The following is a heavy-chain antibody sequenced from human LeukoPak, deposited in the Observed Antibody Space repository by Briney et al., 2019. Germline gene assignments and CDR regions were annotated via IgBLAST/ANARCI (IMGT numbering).Heavy chain of an antibody. J-gene: IGHJ4*02. V-gene: IGHV3-48*01. D-gene: IGHD6-19*01. CDR3: ARDVEQWLVRVYYFDY. CDR2: ISSGSTTI. Sequence: PGGSLRLSCEASGFMFSSYSMNWVRQAPGKGLEWVSYISSGSTTIYYADSVKGRFTISRDNAKNSLYLQMNSLRAEDTAVYYCARDVEQWLVRVYYFDYWGQGTLVIVSS. CDR1: GFMFSSYS.